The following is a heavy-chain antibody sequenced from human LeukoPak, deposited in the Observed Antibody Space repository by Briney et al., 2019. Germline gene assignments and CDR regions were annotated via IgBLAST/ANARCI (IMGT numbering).Heavy chain of an antibody. CDR3: ARGPYYDFWSGYLPFDY. J-gene: IGHJ4*02. Sequence: PSETLSLTCTVSGGSISSSSYYWGWIRQPPGKGLEWIGSIYYSGSTYYNPSLKSRVTISVDTSKNQFPLKLSSVTAADTAVYYCARGPYYDFWSGYLPFDYWGQGTLVTVSS. V-gene: IGHV4-39*01. D-gene: IGHD3-3*01. CDR1: GGSISSSSYY. CDR2: IYYSGST.